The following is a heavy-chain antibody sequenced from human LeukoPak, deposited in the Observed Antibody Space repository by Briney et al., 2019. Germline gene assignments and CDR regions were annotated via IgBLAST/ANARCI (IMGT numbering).Heavy chain of an antibody. CDR3: ARTDYDSSGYYYVLDY. CDR2: IYYSGST. V-gene: IGHV4-59*08. J-gene: IGHJ4*02. D-gene: IGHD3-22*01. Sequence: SETLSLTCTVSGGSISSYYWSWIRQPPGKGLEWIGYIYYSGSTKYNPSLKSRVTISVDTSKNQFSLKLTSVTAADTAVYYCARTDYDSSGYYYVLDYWGREPWSPSPQ. CDR1: GGSISSYY.